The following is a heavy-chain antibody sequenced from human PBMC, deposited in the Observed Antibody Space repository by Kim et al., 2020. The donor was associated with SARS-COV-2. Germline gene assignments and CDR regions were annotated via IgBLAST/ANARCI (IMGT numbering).Heavy chain of an antibody. Sequence: GGSLRLSCAASGFTFSSYAMSWVRQAPGKGLEWVSAISGSGGSTYYADSVKGRFTISRDNSKNTLYLQMNSLGAEDTAVYYCAKSSGITMIVVVITPLDCWGQGTLVTVSS. D-gene: IGHD3-22*01. CDR3: AKSSGITMIVVVITPLDC. J-gene: IGHJ4*02. CDR2: ISGSGGST. CDR1: GFTFSSYA. V-gene: IGHV3-23*01.